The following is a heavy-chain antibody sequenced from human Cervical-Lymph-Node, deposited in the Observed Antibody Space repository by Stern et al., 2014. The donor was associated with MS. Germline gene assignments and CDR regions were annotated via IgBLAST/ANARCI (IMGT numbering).Heavy chain of an antibody. CDR3: TRFLQSGWSDLFDS. Sequence: EVQLVESGGGLVQPGGSQRLSCVASGSTFSTYWMSWVRQAPGKGLEWVATIKREGSETYYLDSVKGLFTISRDNAKSSLYLEMNSLRAEDTAVYYCTRFLQSGWSDLFDSWGRGTLVTVSS. J-gene: IGHJ5*01. V-gene: IGHV3-7*01. CDR1: GSTFSTYW. CDR2: IKREGSET. D-gene: IGHD6-19*01.